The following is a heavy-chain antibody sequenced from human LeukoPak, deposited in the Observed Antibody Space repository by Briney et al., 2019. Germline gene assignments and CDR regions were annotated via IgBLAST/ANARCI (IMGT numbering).Heavy chain of an antibody. CDR1: GGSVSSYY. CDR3: ASYRELWFGESPRFDP. V-gene: IGHV4-4*07. Sequence: PSETLSLTCTVSGGSVSSYYWSWIRQPAGKGLEWIWRIYSSGSTNYNPSLRSRVTMSVDTSRNQSSLKLSSVTAPDTAVSYCASYRELWFGESPRFDPWGQGTLVTVSS. J-gene: IGHJ5*02. CDR2: IYSSGST. D-gene: IGHD3-10*01.